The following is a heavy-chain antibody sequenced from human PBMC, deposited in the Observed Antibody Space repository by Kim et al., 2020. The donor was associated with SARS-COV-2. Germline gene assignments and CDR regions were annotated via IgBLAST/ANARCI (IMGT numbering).Heavy chain of an antibody. CDR3: ARRCGGDCYPDAFDI. Sequence: PSLKSRVTISVDTSKNQFSLKLSSVTAADTAVYYCARRCGGDCYPDAFDIWGQGTMVTVSS. J-gene: IGHJ3*02. D-gene: IGHD2-21*02. V-gene: IGHV4-39*01.